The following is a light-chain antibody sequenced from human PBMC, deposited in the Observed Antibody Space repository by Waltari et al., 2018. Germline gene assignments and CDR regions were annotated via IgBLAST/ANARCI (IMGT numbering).Light chain of an antibody. J-gene: IGKJ1*01. Sequence: IRMTQSPSSLSASTGDRVTITCRASQGISSYLAWYQQKPGKAPKLLIYAASTLQSGVPSRFSGSGSGTDFTLTISCLQSEDFATYYCQQYYSYPPGTFGQGTKVEIK. CDR2: AAS. CDR1: QGISSY. V-gene: IGKV1-8*01. CDR3: QQYYSYPPGT.